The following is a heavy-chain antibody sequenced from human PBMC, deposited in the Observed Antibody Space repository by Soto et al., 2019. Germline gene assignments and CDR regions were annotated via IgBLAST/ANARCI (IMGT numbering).Heavy chain of an antibody. V-gene: IGHV5-51*01. D-gene: IGHD3-10*01. J-gene: IGHJ6*02. CDR1: GYSFTSYW. Sequence: PGESLKISCKGSGYSFTSYWIGWVRQMPGKGLEWMGIIYPGDSDTRYSPSFQGQVTISADKSISTAYLQWSSLKASDTAMYYCARLSDYYGSGSYYNRFYYYGMDVWGQGTTVTVSS. CDR3: ARLSDYYGSGSYYNRFYYYGMDV. CDR2: IYPGDSDT.